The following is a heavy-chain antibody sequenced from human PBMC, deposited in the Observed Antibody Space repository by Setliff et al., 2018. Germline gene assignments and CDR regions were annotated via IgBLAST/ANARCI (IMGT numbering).Heavy chain of an antibody. J-gene: IGHJ4*02. CDR2: INHSGST. CDR3: ARDLGHGGDSDY. D-gene: IGHD2-21*02. CDR1: GGSFSGYY. V-gene: IGHV4-34*01. Sequence: SETLSLTCAVYGGSFSGYYWIWIRQPPGKGLEWIGEINHSGSTNYNPSLKSRVTISVDTSKNQFSLKLNSVTAADMAVYYCARDLGHGGDSDYWGQGILVTVSS.